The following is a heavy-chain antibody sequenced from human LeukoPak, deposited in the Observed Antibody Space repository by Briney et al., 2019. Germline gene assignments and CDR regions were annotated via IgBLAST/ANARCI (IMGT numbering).Heavy chain of an antibody. J-gene: IGHJ4*02. CDR3: GRGRAY. CDR2: ISSDSTTI. CDR1: GFTFCSYS. V-gene: IGHV3-48*02. Sequence: GGSLRLSCAASGFTFCSYSMNWVPQPQGKGLEWVSYISSDSTTIYYADSVKGRFTISRDNAKNSLYLQMNSLRDEDTAVYYCGRGRAYWGQGTLVSVSS.